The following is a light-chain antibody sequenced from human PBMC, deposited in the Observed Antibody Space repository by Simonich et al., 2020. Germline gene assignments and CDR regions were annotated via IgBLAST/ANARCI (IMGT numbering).Light chain of an antibody. CDR1: SSDVGSYNL. V-gene: IGLV2-23*01. Sequence: QSSLTQPASVSGSPGQSITISCTGTSSDVGSYNLDSWYQQHPGKAPKLMFYEGSKRPSGVSNRFSGSKSGNTASLTISGLQAEDEADYYCCSYAGSSTLVFGGGTKLTVL. CDR2: EGS. CDR3: CSYAGSSTLV. J-gene: IGLJ3*02.